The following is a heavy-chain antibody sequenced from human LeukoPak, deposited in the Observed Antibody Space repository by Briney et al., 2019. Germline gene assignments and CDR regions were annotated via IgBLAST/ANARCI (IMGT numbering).Heavy chain of an antibody. D-gene: IGHD5-12*01. CDR1: GYTFTSYG. CDR3: ARDAQSGYDSYLYNWFDP. J-gene: IGHJ5*02. CDR2: ISAYNGNT. V-gene: IGHV1-18*01. Sequence: ASVKVSCKASGYTFTSYGINWVRQAPGQGLEWMGWISAYNGNTSYAQKLQGRVTMTTDTSTSTAYMELRSLRSDDTAVYYCARDAQSGYDSYLYNWFDPWGQGTLVTVSS.